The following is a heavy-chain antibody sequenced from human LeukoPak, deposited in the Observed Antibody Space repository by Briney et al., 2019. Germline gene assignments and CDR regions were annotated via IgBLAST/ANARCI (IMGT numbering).Heavy chain of an antibody. Sequence: SETLSLTCAVYGGSFSGYYWSWIRQPPGKGLEWIGEINHSGSTNYNPSLKSRVTISVDTSKNQFSLKLSSVTAADTAVYYCARVTVLYGMDVWGQGTTVTVSS. CDR3: ARVTVLYGMDV. V-gene: IGHV4-34*01. CDR2: INHSGST. J-gene: IGHJ6*02. CDR1: GGSFSGYY.